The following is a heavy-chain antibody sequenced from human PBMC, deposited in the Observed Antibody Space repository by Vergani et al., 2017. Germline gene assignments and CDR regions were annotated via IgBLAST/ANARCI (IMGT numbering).Heavy chain of an antibody. Sequence: QVQLVESGGGVVQPGRSLRLSCAASGFTFSSYGMHWVRQAPGKGLEWVAVIWYDGSYKYYANSVKGRFTISRDNSKNTMYLQMNSLRAEDTAVYYCARDQYSCSSLDYWGQGTLVTVSS. V-gene: IGHV3-33*01. D-gene: IGHD6-6*01. CDR2: IWYDGSYK. J-gene: IGHJ4*02. CDR3: ARDQYSCSSLDY. CDR1: GFTFSSYG.